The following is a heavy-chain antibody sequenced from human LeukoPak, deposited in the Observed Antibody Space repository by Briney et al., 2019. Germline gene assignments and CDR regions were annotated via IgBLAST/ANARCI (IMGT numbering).Heavy chain of an antibody. CDR1: GGSISSYY. CDR3: ARTTEGGYSNGYFYYYYMDV. J-gene: IGHJ6*03. Sequence: SETLSLTCTVSGGSISSYYWSWIRQPPGEGLEWIGYIYYSGSTNYKSSLKSRVTISVDTSKNQFSLKLSSVTAADTAVYYCARTTEGGYSNGYFYYYYMDVWGKGTTVTISS. V-gene: IGHV4-59*01. D-gene: IGHD4-11*01. CDR2: IYYSGST.